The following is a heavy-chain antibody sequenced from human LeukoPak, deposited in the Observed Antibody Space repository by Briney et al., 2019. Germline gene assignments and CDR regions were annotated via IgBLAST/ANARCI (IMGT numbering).Heavy chain of an antibody. J-gene: IGHJ4*02. V-gene: IGHV1-2*02. CDR1: GYTFTCYY. Sequence: EASVKVSCKASGYTFTCYYMHWVRQAPGQGFECMGWINPNSGGTNYAQKFQGRVTMNRDTSISTAYMELSRLRSDDTAVYYCATAPDSIDPLDYWGQGTLVTVSS. CDR2: INPNSGGT. CDR3: ATAPDSIDPLDY.